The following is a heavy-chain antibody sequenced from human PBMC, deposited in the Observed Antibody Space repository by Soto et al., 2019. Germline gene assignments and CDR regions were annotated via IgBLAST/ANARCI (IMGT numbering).Heavy chain of an antibody. V-gene: IGHV3-30-3*01. Sequence: GGSLRLSCAASGFTFSSYAMHWVRQAPGKGLEWVAVISYDGSNKYYADSVKGRFTISRDNSKNTLYLQMNSLRAEDTAVYYCARAPVFDSSGYYHYWGQGTLVTVSS. CDR2: ISYDGSNK. D-gene: IGHD3-22*01. CDR1: GFTFSSYA. CDR3: ARAPVFDSSGYYHY. J-gene: IGHJ4*02.